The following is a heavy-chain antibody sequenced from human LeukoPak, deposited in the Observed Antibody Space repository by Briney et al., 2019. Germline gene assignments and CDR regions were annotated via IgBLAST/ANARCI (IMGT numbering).Heavy chain of an antibody. V-gene: IGHV3-23*01. J-gene: IGHJ4*02. D-gene: IGHD6-19*01. Sequence: GGSLRLSCAASGFTFISYATSWVRQAPGKGLEWVSTISGSGISTSYADSVKGRFTISRDNSKNTLYLQVNSLRAEDTAVYYCAMAFIGSGWTLDYWGQGTLVTVSS. CDR2: ISGSGIST. CDR3: AMAFIGSGWTLDY. CDR1: GFTFISYA.